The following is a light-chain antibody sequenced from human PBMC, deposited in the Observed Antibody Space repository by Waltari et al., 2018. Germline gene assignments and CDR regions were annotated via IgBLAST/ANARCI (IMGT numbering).Light chain of an antibody. CDR3: SSYTSSSTVV. V-gene: IGLV2-14*03. CDR1: SSYVGDYNY. Sequence: QSALPQPASVSGSPGQSITISCTGTSSYVGDYNYVSWYQQHPSKAPKLMIYDVYKRPSGVSNRFSGSKSGNTASLTISGLQAEDEGDYYCSSYTSSSTVVFGGGTKLTVL. CDR2: DVY. J-gene: IGLJ2*01.